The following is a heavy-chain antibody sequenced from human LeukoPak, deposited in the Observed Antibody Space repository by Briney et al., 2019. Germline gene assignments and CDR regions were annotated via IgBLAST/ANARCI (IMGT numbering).Heavy chain of an antibody. D-gene: IGHD3-9*01. CDR3: ARTNPPKDYDILTGYSRGGGGAFDI. V-gene: IGHV3-21*01. J-gene: IGHJ3*02. CDR2: ISSSSNYI. Sequence: RPGGSLRLTCAASGFTFSSYIMNWVRQAPGKGLEWVSSISSSSNYIYYADSVKGRFTISRDNAKNSLYLQMNSLRAEDTSVYYCARTNPPKDYDILTGYSRGGGGAFDIWGQGTMVTVSS. CDR1: GFTFSSYI.